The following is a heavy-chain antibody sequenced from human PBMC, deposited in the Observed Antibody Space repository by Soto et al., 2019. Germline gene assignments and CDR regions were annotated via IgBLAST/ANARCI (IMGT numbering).Heavy chain of an antibody. CDR3: ARGQYYYDSSGLDGLWGY. CDR1: GFTFSSYG. D-gene: IGHD3-22*01. CDR2: IWYDGSNK. Sequence: GGSLRLSCAASGFTFSSYGMHWVRQAPGKGLEWVAVIWYDGSNKYYADSVKGRFTISRDNSKNTLYLQMNSLRAEDTAVYYCARGQYYYDSSGLDGLWGYWGQGTLVTVSS. J-gene: IGHJ4*02. V-gene: IGHV3-33*01.